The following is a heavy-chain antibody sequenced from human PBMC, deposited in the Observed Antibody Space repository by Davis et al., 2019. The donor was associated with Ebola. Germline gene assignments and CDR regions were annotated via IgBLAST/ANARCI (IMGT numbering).Heavy chain of an antibody. CDR1: GGTFSSYA. V-gene: IGHV1-69*06. Sequence: AASVKVSCKASGGTFSSYAISWVRQAPGQGLEWMGGIIPIFGTANYAQKFQGRVTITADKSTSTAYMELSSLRSEDTAVYYCARDEGIAVAGPLFDPWGQGTLVTVSS. CDR2: IIPIFGTA. J-gene: IGHJ5*02. D-gene: IGHD6-19*01. CDR3: ARDEGIAVAGPLFDP.